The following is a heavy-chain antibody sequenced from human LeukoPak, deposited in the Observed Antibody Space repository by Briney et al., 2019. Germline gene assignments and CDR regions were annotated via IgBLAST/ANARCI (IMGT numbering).Heavy chain of an antibody. V-gene: IGHV1-18*01. CDR2: ISAYNGNT. D-gene: IGHD3-16*01. Sequence: GASVKVSCTASGYTFTSYGISWVRQAPGQGLEWMGWISAYNGNTNYAQKLQGRVTMTTDTSTSTAYMELRSLRSDDTAVCYCARDAQLLNYREGEVTFDPWGQGTLVTVSS. CDR1: GYTFTSYG. J-gene: IGHJ5*02. CDR3: ARDAQLLNYREGEVTFDP.